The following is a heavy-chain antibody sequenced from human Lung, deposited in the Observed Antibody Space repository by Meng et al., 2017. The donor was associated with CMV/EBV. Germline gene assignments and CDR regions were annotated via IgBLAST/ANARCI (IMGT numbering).Heavy chain of an antibody. V-gene: IGHV3-49*04. Sequence: GGSLRLSCTASGFTSGDYAMSWVRQAPGKGLEWVGFIRSKAYGGTTEYAASVKSRFTISRDDSKSIAYLQMNSLKTEDTAVYYCTRALDYYDSRAFYYYYGRDVWGQGTTVTVSS. CDR3: TRALDYYDSRAFYYYYGRDV. CDR2: IRSKAYGGTT. J-gene: IGHJ6*02. CDR1: GFTSGDYA. D-gene: IGHD3-22*01.